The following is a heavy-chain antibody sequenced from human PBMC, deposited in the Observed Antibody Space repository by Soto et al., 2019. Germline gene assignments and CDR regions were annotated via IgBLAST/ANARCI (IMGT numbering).Heavy chain of an antibody. CDR2: IYPGDSDT. J-gene: IGHJ6*02. CDR1: GYSFTSYW. D-gene: IGHD2-2*01. CDR3: ARHTPIVVVPAAMSSYYGMDV. V-gene: IGHV5-51*01. Sequence: SGESQQISCKGSGYSFTSYWIRWVRQMPGKGLEWMGIIYPGDSDTRYSPSFQGQVTISADKSISTAYLQWSSLKASDTAMYYCARHTPIVVVPAAMSSYYGMDVWGQGTTVTVSS.